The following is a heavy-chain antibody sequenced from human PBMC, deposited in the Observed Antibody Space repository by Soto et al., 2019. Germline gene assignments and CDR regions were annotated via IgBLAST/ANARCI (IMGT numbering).Heavy chain of an antibody. CDR1: GFTFSNAW. Sequence: GGSLRLSCAASGFTFSNAWMNWVRQAPGKGLEWVGRIKSKTDGGTTDYAAPVKGRFTISRDDSKNTLYLQMNSLKTEDTAGYYCTTPFRSLLWFGEFYDAFDIWGQGTMVTVSS. V-gene: IGHV3-15*07. D-gene: IGHD3-10*01. CDR3: TTPFRSLLWFGEFYDAFDI. J-gene: IGHJ3*02. CDR2: IKSKTDGGTT.